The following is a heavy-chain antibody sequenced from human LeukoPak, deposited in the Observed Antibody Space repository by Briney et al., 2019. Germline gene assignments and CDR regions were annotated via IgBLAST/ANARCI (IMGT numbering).Heavy chain of an antibody. CDR1: GFTFSSYN. CDR3: ASQSYARFDP. CDR2: ITSGSSYR. Sequence: GGSLRLSCAASGFTFSSYNMNWVRQAPGKGLEWVSSITSGSSYRFYADSVKGRFTISRDNAKNSLYLQMNSLRVEDTAVYYCASQSYARFDPWGQGTLVTVSS. V-gene: IGHV3-21*01. J-gene: IGHJ5*02. D-gene: IGHD3-16*01.